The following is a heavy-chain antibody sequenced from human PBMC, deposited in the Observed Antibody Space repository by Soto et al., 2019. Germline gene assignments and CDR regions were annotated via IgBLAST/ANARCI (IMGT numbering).Heavy chain of an antibody. D-gene: IGHD1-26*01. CDR2: IKQDGSEK. CDR3: AREWELSENAFDI. CDR1: GFTFSSYW. J-gene: IGHJ3*02. V-gene: IGHV3-7*05. Sequence: GGSLRLSCAASGFTFSSYWMSWVRQAPGKGLEWVANIKQDGSEKYYVDSVKGRFTISRDNAKNSLYLQMNSLRAEDTAVYYCAREWELSENAFDIWGQGTMVTVSS.